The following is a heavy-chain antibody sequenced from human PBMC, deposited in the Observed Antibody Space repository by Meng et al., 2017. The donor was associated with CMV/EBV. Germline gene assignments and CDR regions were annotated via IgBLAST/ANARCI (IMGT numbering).Heavy chain of an antibody. D-gene: IGHD6-6*01. CDR3: ARLERLLVHPYYYYGMDV. CDR2: INSDGSST. Sequence: GESLKISCAASGFTFSSYEMNWVRQAPGKGLVWVSRINSDGSSTSYADSVKGRFTISRDNAKNTLYLQMNSLRAEDTAVYYCARLERLLVHPYYYYGMDVWGQGTTVTVSS. CDR1: GFTFSSYE. J-gene: IGHJ6*02. V-gene: IGHV3-74*01.